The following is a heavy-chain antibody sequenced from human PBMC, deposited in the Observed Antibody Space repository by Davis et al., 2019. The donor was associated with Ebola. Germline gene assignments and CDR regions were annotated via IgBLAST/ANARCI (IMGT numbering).Heavy chain of an antibody. V-gene: IGHV3-7*01. CDR2: MKPDGTEE. CDR3: ARDAATKAFDY. D-gene: IGHD1-14*01. Sequence: GESLKISCAASGFAFSSFWMTWVRQAPGKGLEWVANMKPDGTEEYYVGSVKGRFTISRDNAKNSVYLQLVSLRAEDTAVYYCARDAATKAFDYWGQGTPVTVSS. J-gene: IGHJ4*02. CDR1: GFAFSSFW.